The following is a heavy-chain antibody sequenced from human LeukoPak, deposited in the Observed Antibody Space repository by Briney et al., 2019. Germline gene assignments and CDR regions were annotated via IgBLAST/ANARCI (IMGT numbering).Heavy chain of an antibody. V-gene: IGHV3-7*01. J-gene: IGHJ4*02. CDR2: IKKDGSEK. CDR3: ARGAQGDF. Sequence: PGGSLRLSCAASVFTFNSYWMTWVRQAPGKGLEWVANIKKDGSEKYYVDSVKGRFTISRDNTKNSMSLQMNSLRAEDTAVYYCARGAQGDFWGQGTLVTVSS. CDR1: VFTFNSYW.